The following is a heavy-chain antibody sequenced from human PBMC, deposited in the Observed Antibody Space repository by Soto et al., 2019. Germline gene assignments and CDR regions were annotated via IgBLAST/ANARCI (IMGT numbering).Heavy chain of an antibody. CDR2: IDASGST. J-gene: IGHJ4*02. V-gene: IGHV4-4*07. Sequence: SETLSLTCTVSDGSISTYYCNWIRQPAGKGLEWIGRIDASGSTDYDPSLKSRVTMSVDTSKNQFSLRLSSVTAADTAVYYCARGGHDFWSGPFDYWGQGAQVTVSS. D-gene: IGHD3-3*01. CDR1: DGSISTYY. CDR3: ARGGHDFWSGPFDY.